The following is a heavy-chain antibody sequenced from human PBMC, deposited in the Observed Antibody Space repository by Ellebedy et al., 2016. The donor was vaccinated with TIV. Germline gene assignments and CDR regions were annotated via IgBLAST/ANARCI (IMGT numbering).Heavy chain of an antibody. J-gene: IGHJ4*02. Sequence: GESLKISXAASGFSFSSFAMSWVRQAPGKGLEWASSISANGAETQYGDSVMGRFTISRDNSKNTLFLRMNSLRADDTATYYCARLSNTNAFFDSWGQGTLVSVSS. V-gene: IGHV3-23*01. CDR1: GFSFSSFA. CDR3: ARLSNTNAFFDS. D-gene: IGHD2-2*01. CDR2: ISANGAET.